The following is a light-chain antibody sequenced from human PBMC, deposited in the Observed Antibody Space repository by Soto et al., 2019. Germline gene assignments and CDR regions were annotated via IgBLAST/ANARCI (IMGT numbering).Light chain of an antibody. CDR3: SSYTSSSTYV. Sequence: QSALTQPASVSGSPGQSITISCTGTSSDVGGYNYVSWYQQLPGKAPKLMIYDVSNRPSGVSNRFSGSKSGNTASLNISGLQAEDEADYYCSSYTSSSTYVFGTGTKLTVL. J-gene: IGLJ1*01. CDR1: SSDVGGYNY. V-gene: IGLV2-14*01. CDR2: DVS.